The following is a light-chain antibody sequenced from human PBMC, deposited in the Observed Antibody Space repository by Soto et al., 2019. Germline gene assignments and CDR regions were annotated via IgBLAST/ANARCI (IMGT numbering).Light chain of an antibody. V-gene: IGKV1-12*01. CDR2: AAS. Sequence: DIPMTQSPSSVSASVGDRVTITCRASQGISSWLAWYQQKPGQAPKLLIYAASNLQSGVPSRFGGSGSGTDFTLTINSLQPEDFATYYCQQDISFPFTFGPGTKVDVK. CDR1: QGISSW. CDR3: QQDISFPFT. J-gene: IGKJ3*01.